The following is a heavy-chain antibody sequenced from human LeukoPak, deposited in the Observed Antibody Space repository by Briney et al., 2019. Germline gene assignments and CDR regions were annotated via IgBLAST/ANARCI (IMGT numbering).Heavy chain of an antibody. J-gene: IGHJ6*03. D-gene: IGHD3-3*01. CDR3: AREAILRFGGYYYYYMDV. CDR1: GYTFTSYG. V-gene: IGHV1-18*01. Sequence: GASVKVSCKASGYTFTSYGISWVRQAPGQGLEWMGWISAYNGNTNYAQKLQGRVTMTTDTSTSTAYMELRSLRSDDTAVYYCAREAILRFGGYYYYYMDVWGKGTTVTVSS. CDR2: ISAYNGNT.